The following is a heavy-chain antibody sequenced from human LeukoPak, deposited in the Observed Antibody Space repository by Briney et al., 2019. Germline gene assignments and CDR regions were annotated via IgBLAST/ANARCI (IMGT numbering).Heavy chain of an antibody. CDR3: AGSITIFGVVIDAFDI. CDR1: GYTFTSYY. J-gene: IGHJ3*02. CDR2: INPSGGST. D-gene: IGHD3-3*01. V-gene: IGHV1-46*01. Sequence: APVKVSCKASGYTFTSYYMHWVRQAPGQGLEWMGIINPSGGSTSYAQKFQGRVTMTRDTSTSTVYMELSSLRSEDTAVYYYAGSITIFGVVIDAFDIWGQGTMVTVSS.